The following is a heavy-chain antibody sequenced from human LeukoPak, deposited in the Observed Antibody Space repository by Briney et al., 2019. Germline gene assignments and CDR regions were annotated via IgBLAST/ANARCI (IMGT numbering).Heavy chain of an antibody. V-gene: IGHV4-39*01. D-gene: IGHD1-1*01. CDR2: FYYTGST. CDR1: GGSFSTNSNY. CDR3: VRWYYNWNGVDP. J-gene: IGHJ5*02. Sequence: SETLSLTCTVSGGSFSTNSNYWGWIRQHPGKGLEWIGNFYYTGSTYFKPSLKSRVTISVDTSKNQFSLKLTSVTAADTAVYYCVRWYYNWNGVDPWGQGTLVTVSS.